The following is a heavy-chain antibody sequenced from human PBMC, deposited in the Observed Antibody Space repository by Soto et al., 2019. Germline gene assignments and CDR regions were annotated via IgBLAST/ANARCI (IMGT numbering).Heavy chain of an antibody. CDR1: GYTFTAYA. J-gene: IGHJ4*02. V-gene: IGHV1-18*01. D-gene: IGHD1-1*01. Sequence: QVQLVQSGAEVKKPGASVKVSCKASGYTFTAYAFNWVRQAPGQGLEWMGWIIAYSGNTKYAQKFQGRVTMTIDTTTSTAYLELRSLRSEDTAVYYCARDQTVLDYWGQGPLVTVSS. CDR2: IIAYSGNT. CDR3: ARDQTVLDY.